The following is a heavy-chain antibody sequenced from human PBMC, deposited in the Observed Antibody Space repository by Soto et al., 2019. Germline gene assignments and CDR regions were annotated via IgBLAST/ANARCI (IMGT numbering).Heavy chain of an antibody. CDR3: ARMEGYCTSSSCFYFDY. Sequence: PSDTLSLTCGVSGGSVSRGSYYWSWIRQPPGKGLEWIGYIYYSGSTSYNPSLESRVTISVDTPRNQFSLRLSSVTAADTAVYYCARMEGYCTSSSCFYFDYWGQGRLVTVSS. D-gene: IGHD2-8*01. CDR2: IYYSGST. CDR1: GGSVSRGSYY. J-gene: IGHJ4*02. V-gene: IGHV4-61*01.